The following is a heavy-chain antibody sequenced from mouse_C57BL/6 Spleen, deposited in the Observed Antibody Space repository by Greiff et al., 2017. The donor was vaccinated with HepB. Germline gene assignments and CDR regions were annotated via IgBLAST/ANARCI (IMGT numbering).Heavy chain of an antibody. D-gene: IGHD6-1*01. CDR1: GYSFTGYY. V-gene: IGHV1-42*01. CDR2: INPSTSGT. J-gene: IGHJ4*01. CDR3: ARYDSAVGGGYAMDY. Sequence: EVKVVESGPELVKPGASVKISCKASGYSFTGYYMNWVKQSPEKSLEWIGEINPSTSGTNYKQKFKAKATLTVDKSSSTAYMQLMSLTSEDSAVYDCARYDSAVGGGYAMDYWGQGTSVTVSS.